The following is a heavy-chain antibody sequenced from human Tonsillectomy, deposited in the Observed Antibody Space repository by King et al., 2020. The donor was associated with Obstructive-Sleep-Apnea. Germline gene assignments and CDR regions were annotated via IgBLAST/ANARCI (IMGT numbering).Heavy chain of an antibody. CDR1: GYTFTGYY. D-gene: IGHD5-18*01. CDR2: INPNSGGT. CDR3: ARDGPYNTAFGCTFGMDV. Sequence: QLVQSGAEVKKPGASVKVSCKASGYTFTGYYMHWVRQAPGQGLEWMGWINPNSGGTNYAQKFQGWVTMTRDTSISTAYMELSRLRSDDTAVYYCARDGPYNTAFGCTFGMDVWGQGTTVTVSS. J-gene: IGHJ6*02. V-gene: IGHV1-2*04.